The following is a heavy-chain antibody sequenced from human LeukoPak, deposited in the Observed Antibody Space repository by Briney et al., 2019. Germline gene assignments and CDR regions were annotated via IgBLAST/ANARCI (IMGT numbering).Heavy chain of an antibody. V-gene: IGHV1-2*02. D-gene: IGHD6-19*01. J-gene: IGHJ5*02. CDR1: GYTFTGYY. Sequence: GASVKVSCKASGYTFTGYYMHWVRQAPGRGLEWMGWINPNSGGTNYAQKFQGRVTMTRDTSISTAYMELSRLRSDDTAVYYCARDRGAVADWFDPWGQGTLVTVSS. CDR3: ARDRGAVADWFDP. CDR2: INPNSGGT.